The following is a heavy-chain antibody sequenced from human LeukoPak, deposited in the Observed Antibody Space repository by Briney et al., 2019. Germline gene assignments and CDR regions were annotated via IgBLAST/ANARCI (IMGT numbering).Heavy chain of an antibody. V-gene: IGHV3-23*01. CDR3: AEDTVYNWNPGVHDY. D-gene: IGHD1-20*01. CDR2: ISGSGGST. CDR1: GFTFSSYA. J-gene: IGHJ4*02. Sequence: GGSLRLSCAASGFTFSSYAMSWVRQAPGKGLEWVSAISGSGGSTYYADSVKGRFTISRDNSKNTLYLQMNSLRAEDTAVYYCAEDTVYNWNPGVHDYWGQGTLVTVSS.